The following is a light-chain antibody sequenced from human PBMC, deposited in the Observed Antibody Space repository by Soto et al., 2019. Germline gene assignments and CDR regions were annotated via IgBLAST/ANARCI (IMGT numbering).Light chain of an antibody. CDR2: EVN. V-gene: IGLV2-8*01. CDR3: SSHGGNSPYV. CDR1: TSDIGGYDY. J-gene: IGLJ1*01. Sequence: QSVLTQPPSASGSPGQSVAISCTGTTSDIGGYDYVSWYQQHPGKAPKLMIYEVNKRPSGVPDRFSGSKSGNTASLTVSGLQAEDAADYYCSSHGGNSPYVFGTGTKLTVL.